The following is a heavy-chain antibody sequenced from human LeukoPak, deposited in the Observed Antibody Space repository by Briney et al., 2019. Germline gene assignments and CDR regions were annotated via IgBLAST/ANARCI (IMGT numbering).Heavy chain of an antibody. CDR3: AKGGVRYCSGGSCYGQFDY. V-gene: IGHV3-66*02. Sequence: GGSLRLSCAASGFTVSSNYMSWVRQAPGKGLEWVSVIYSGGYTYYADSVKGRFTISRDNSKNTLYLQMNSLRAEDTAVYYCAKGGVRYCSGGSCYGQFDYWGQGTLVTVSS. CDR2: IYSGGYT. J-gene: IGHJ4*02. CDR1: GFTVSSNY. D-gene: IGHD2-15*01.